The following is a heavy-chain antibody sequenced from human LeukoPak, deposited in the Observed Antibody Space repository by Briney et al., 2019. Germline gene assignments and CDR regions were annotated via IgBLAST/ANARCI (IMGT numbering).Heavy chain of an antibody. D-gene: IGHD6-13*01. CDR1: GGSISSYY. Sequence: SETLSLTCTVSGGSISSYYWSWIRQPAGKGLEWIGRTYTSGSTNYNPSLKSRVTMSVDTSKNQFSLKLSSVTAADTAVYYCARSKIAAAGNWHNWFDPWGQGTLVTVSS. CDR2: TYTSGST. CDR3: ARSKIAAAGNWHNWFDP. V-gene: IGHV4-4*07. J-gene: IGHJ5*02.